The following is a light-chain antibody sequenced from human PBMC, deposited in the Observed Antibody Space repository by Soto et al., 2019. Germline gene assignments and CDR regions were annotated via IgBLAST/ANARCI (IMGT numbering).Light chain of an antibody. Sequence: DIQMTQSPSSLSASVGDRVTITCRASQTIRTYLNWYQQKPGKAPTLLIYAASSLQSGVPSRFSGSGSGTDFTLTISSLQPEEFATYYCQQSYNSPTFGGGTKVEI. CDR3: QQSYNSPT. J-gene: IGKJ4*01. V-gene: IGKV1-39*01. CDR2: AAS. CDR1: QTIRTY.